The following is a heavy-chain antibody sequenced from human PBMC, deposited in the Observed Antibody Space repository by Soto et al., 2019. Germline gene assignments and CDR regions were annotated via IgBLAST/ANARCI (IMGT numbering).Heavy chain of an antibody. V-gene: IGHV3-30-3*01. CDR2: ISYDGSNK. Sequence: QVQLVESGGGVVQPGRSLRLSCAASGFTFSSYAMHWVRQAPGKGLEWVAVISYDGSNKYYADSVKGRFTISRDNSKNTLYLQMNSLRAEGTAVYYCARVEGGYCSSTTCPATYWGQGTLVTVSS. CDR3: ARVEGGYCSSTTCPATY. CDR1: GFTFSSYA. D-gene: IGHD2-2*01. J-gene: IGHJ4*02.